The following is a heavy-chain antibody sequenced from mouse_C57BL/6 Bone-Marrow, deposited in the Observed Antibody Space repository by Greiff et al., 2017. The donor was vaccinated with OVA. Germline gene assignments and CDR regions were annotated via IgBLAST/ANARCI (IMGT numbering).Heavy chain of an antibody. V-gene: IGHV14-2*01. Sequence: VQLQQSGAELVKPGASVKLSCTASGFNIKDYYMHWVKQRTEQGLEWIGRIDPEDDETKYAPKFQGKATITADTSSNTAYLQLSSLTSEDTAVYYCASIYYDYDWFAYWGQGTLVTVSA. CDR2: IDPEDDET. CDR3: ASIYYDYDWFAY. J-gene: IGHJ3*01. D-gene: IGHD2-4*01. CDR1: GFNIKDYY.